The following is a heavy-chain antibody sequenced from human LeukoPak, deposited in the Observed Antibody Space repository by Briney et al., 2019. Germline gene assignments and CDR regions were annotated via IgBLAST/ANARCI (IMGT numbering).Heavy chain of an antibody. Sequence: PGGSLRLSCIASGFTFSGHWIHWVRQAPGMGLVWVSRINEDGSDSIYAESVKGRFTISRDNAKNTVYLQMNSLRAEDTAVYYCVRDETLWTLDWWGQGTLVSVSS. J-gene: IGHJ4*02. CDR1: GFTFSGHW. V-gene: IGHV3-74*01. CDR2: INEDGSDS. CDR3: VRDETLWTLDW. D-gene: IGHD1-1*01.